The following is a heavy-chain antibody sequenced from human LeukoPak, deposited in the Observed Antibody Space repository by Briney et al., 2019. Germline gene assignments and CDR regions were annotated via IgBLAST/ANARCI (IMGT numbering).Heavy chain of an antibody. V-gene: IGHV3-30-3*01. CDR3: ARDPTQRWLQWGYFDY. CDR1: GLTFSSYA. J-gene: IGHJ4*02. Sequence: GGSLRLSCAASGLTFSSYAMHWVRQAPGKGLEWVAVISYDGSNKYYADSVKGRFTISRDNSKNTLYLQMNSLGAEDTAVYYCARDPTQRWLQWGYFDYWGQGTLVTVSS. CDR2: ISYDGSNK. D-gene: IGHD5-24*01.